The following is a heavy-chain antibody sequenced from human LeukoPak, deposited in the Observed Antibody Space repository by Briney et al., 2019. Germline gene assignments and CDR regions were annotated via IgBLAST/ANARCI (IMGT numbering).Heavy chain of an antibody. J-gene: IGHJ3*02. V-gene: IGHV3-13*01. CDR1: GFTFSSYD. D-gene: IGHD3-22*01. CDR2: IGTAGDT. CDR3: ARGAYDSSGYYYGDAFDI. Sequence: PGGSLRLSCAASGFTFSSYDMHWVRQATGKGLEWVSAIGTAGDTYYPGSVKGRFTISRENAKNSLYLQMNSLRAGDTAVYYCARGAYDSSGYYYGDAFDIWGQGTMVTVSS.